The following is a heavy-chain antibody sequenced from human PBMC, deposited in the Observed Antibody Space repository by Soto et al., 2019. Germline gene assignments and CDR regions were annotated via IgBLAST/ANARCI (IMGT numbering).Heavy chain of an antibody. Sequence: VASVKVSCKASGFTFSNYGLNCVRQAPGQGLEWMGWVSANNGHTNYAQNLQGRVSMTTDTSTSTAYMELRGLGFDDTAVYYCARDIESVTAKHFFYYYAMDVWGQGTTVTVSS. CDR1: GFTFSNYG. V-gene: IGHV1-18*01. CDR3: ARDIESVTAKHFFYYYAMDV. D-gene: IGHD2-8*01. J-gene: IGHJ6*02. CDR2: VSANNGHT.